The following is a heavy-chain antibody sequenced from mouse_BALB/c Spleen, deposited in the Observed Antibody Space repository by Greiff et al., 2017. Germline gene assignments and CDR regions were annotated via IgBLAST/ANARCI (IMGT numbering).Heavy chain of an antibody. D-gene: IGHD2-12*01. CDR2: INPGSGGT. Sequence: QVQLQQSGAELVRPGTSVKVSCKASGYAFTNYLIEWVKQRPGQGLEWIGVINPGSGGTNYNEKFKGKATLTADKSSSTAYMQLSSLTSDDSAVYFCARNLVTTEGYFDVWGAGTTVTVSS. J-gene: IGHJ1*01. CDR1: GYAFTNYL. V-gene: IGHV1-54*03. CDR3: ARNLVTTEGYFDV.